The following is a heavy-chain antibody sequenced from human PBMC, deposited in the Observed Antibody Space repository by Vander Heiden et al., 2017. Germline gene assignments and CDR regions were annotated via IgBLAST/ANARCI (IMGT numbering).Heavy chain of an antibody. J-gene: IGHJ4*02. CDR1: GFTFSSYS. Sequence: EVQLVESGGDLVKPGGSLRLSCAASGFTFSSYSMNWVRQAPGKGLEWVSSISSSSSYIYYADSVKGRFTISRDNAKNSLYLQMNSLRAEDTAVYYCARDRGYDILTGYSPFDYWGQGTLVTVSS. D-gene: IGHD3-9*01. CDR3: ARDRGYDILTGYSPFDY. V-gene: IGHV3-21*01. CDR2: ISSSSSYI.